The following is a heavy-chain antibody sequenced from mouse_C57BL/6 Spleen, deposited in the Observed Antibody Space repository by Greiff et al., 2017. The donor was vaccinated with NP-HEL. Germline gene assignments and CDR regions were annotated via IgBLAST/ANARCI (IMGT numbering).Heavy chain of an antibody. Sequence: EVQLVESGGDLVKPGGSLKLSCAASGFTFSSYGMSWVRQTPDKRLEWVATISSGGSYTYYPDSVKGRFTISRDNAKNTLYLQMSSLKSEDTAIYYCARQRGDGYPWFAYWGQGTLVTVSA. CDR2: ISSGGSYT. CDR3: ARQRGDGYPWFAY. V-gene: IGHV5-6*01. J-gene: IGHJ3*01. CDR1: GFTFSSYG. D-gene: IGHD2-3*01.